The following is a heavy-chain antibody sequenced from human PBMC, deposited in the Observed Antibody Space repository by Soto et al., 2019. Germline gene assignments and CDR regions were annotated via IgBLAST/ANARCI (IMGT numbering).Heavy chain of an antibody. Sequence: SETLSLTCAVYGGSFSGYYWTWIRQPPGTGLEWIGEINHSGSTNYNPSLKSRVTISVDTSKNQFSLKLTSVTAADTAVYYCARQGYGMDVWGPGTTVTVSS. V-gene: IGHV4-34*01. J-gene: IGHJ6*02. CDR1: GGSFSGYY. CDR2: INHSGST. CDR3: ARQGYGMDV.